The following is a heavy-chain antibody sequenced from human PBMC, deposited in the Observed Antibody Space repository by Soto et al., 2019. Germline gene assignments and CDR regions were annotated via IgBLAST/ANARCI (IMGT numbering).Heavy chain of an antibody. Sequence: LSLTCTVSGGSISSGGYYWSWIRQHPGKGLEWIGYIYYSGSTYYNPSLKSRVTISVDTSKNQFSLKLSSVTAADTAVYYCAREGGGITGTTGLDYWGQGTLVTVSS. D-gene: IGHD1-7*01. V-gene: IGHV4-31*03. CDR3: AREGGGITGTTGLDY. CDR2: IYYSGST. J-gene: IGHJ4*02. CDR1: GGSISSGGYY.